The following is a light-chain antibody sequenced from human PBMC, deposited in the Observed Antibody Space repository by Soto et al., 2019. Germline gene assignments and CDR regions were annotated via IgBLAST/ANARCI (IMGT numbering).Light chain of an antibody. CDR1: QSVSSTY. CDR2: GTS. CDR3: QQYGRSPLT. V-gene: IGKV3-20*01. J-gene: IGKJ1*01. Sequence: EIVLTQSPGTLSLSPGDRATLSCRASQSVSSTYLAWYQQKPGQAPRLLIYGTSSRATGIPDRFSGSGSGTDFPLTISRLEPEDFAVYYCQQYGRSPLTFGQGTKVEIK.